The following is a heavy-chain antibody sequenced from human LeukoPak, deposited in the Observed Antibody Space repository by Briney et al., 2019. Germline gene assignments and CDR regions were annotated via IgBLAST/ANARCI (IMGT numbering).Heavy chain of an antibody. CDR1: GFTFSSYV. D-gene: IGHD3-22*01. V-gene: IGHV3-64*01. J-gene: IGHJ4*02. CDR3: ARGGQSKYDSSGYLNYFDY. CDR2: ISSNGGST. Sequence: GGSLRLSCAASGFTFSSYVMYWVRQAPGKGLEYVSSISSNGGSTYYANSVKGRFTISRDNSKNALYLQMGSLRAEDMAVYYCARGGQSKYDSSGYLNYFDYWGQGTLVTVSS.